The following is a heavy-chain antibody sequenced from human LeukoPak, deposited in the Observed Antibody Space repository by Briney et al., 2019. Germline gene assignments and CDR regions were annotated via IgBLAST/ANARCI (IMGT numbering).Heavy chain of an antibody. V-gene: IGHV2-5*01. J-gene: IGHJ4*02. CDR2: IYWNDDK. D-gene: IGHD3-10*01. CDR1: GFSLSTSGVG. CDR3: AHSPTLLYYYGSGSYPHYYFDY. Sequence: SGPTLVKPTQTLTLTCTFSGFSLSTSGVGVGWIRQPPGKALEWLSLIYWNDDKRYSPSLKSRLTITKDTSKNQVVLTMTNMDPVDTATYYCAHSPTLLYYYGSGSYPHYYFDYWGQGTLVTVSS.